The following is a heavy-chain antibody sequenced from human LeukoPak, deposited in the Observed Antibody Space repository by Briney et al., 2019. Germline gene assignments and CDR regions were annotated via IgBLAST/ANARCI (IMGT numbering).Heavy chain of an antibody. J-gene: IGHJ3*01. D-gene: IGHD1-14*01. CDR2: IIPIFGTA. V-gene: IGHV1-69*05. CDR3: ARTVPGDAFEF. CDR1: GGTSSSYA. Sequence: SVKVSCKASGGTSSSYAISWVRQAPGQGLEWMGRIIPIFGTANYAQKFQGRVTITTDESKSTAYMELGSLKSEDTAVYYCARTVPGDAFEFWGQGKMVTVSS.